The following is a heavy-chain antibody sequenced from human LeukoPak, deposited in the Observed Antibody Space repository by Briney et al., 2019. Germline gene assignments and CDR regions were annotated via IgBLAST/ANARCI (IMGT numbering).Heavy chain of an antibody. CDR2: ISSSSSYI. CDR1: GFTFSSYS. Sequence: GGSLRLSCAASGFTFSSYSMNWGRQAPGEGLEWVSSISSSSSYIYYADSMKGRFTISRDNAKKSLYLQMNSLRAEDTAVYYCARGDPDISFGVAGEAFDIWGQGTMVTVSS. J-gene: IGHJ3*02. CDR3: ARGDPDISFGVAGEAFDI. D-gene: IGHD3-3*01. V-gene: IGHV3-21*01.